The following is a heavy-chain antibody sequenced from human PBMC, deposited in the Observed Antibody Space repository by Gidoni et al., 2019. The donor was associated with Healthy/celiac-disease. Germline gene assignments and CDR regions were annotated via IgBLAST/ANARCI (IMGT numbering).Heavy chain of an antibody. J-gene: IGHJ4*02. Sequence: IYGSGSTYYNPSLKSRVTISVDTSKNQFSLKLSSVTAADTAVYYCARDSSFYDILTGYRFYYFDYWGQGTLVTVSS. CDR2: IYGSGST. D-gene: IGHD3-9*01. V-gene: IGHV4-30-2*05. CDR3: ARDSSFYDILTGYRFYYFDY.